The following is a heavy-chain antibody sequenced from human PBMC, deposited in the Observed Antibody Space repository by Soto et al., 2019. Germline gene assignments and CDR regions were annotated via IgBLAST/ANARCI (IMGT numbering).Heavy chain of an antibody. J-gene: IGHJ4*02. CDR3: AKDIIYCSSISCYSFDS. Sequence: PGGSLRLSCAASGFTFSSYGMHWVRQAPGKGLEWVAVISHDGSNQYYGDSVKGRFTISRDNPKKTLYLQMNSLRAEDTAIYYCAKDIIYCSSISCYSFDSWGQGTRVTVSS. CDR2: ISHDGSNQ. CDR1: GFTFSSYG. D-gene: IGHD2-2*01. V-gene: IGHV3-30*18.